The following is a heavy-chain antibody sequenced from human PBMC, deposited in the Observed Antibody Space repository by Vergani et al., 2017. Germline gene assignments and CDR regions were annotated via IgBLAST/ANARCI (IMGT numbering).Heavy chain of an antibody. CDR2: ISGSGGCT. J-gene: IGHJ6*02. Sequence: EVQLVESGGGLVQPGGSLRLSCAASGFTFSSYAMSWVRQAPGKGLEWVSAISGSGGCTYYADSVKGRFTITRDNSKNSLYLQMNSLRTEDTALYCCAKGRAPADYYYGMDVWGQGTTVTVSS. CDR1: GFTFSSYA. D-gene: IGHD2-2*01. V-gene: IGHV3-23*04. CDR3: AKGRAPADYYYGMDV.